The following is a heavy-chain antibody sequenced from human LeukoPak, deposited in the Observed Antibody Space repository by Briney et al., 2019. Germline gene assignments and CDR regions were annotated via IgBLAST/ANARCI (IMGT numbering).Heavy chain of an antibody. D-gene: IGHD1-26*01. CDR1: GFTFSSYS. J-gene: IGHJ4*02. CDR2: ISSSSSTI. CDR3: ARDGGGATSDFDY. Sequence: GGPLRLSCAASGFTFSSYSMNWVRQAPGKGLEWVSYISSSSSTIYYADSVKGRFTISRDNAKNSLYLQMNSLRAEDTAVYYCARDGGGATSDFDYWGQETLVTVSS. V-gene: IGHV3-48*01.